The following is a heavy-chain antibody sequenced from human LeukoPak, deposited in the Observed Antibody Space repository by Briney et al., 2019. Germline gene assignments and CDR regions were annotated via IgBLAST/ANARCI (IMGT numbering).Heavy chain of an antibody. J-gene: IGHJ6*03. D-gene: IGHD4-17*01. CDR2: IKSKTDGGTT. CDR1: GFTFSNAW. V-gene: IGHV3-15*01. CDR3: TRTIPDFDTVTTDYYYYMDV. Sequence: GGSLRLSCAASGFTFSNAWMSWVRQAPGKGLEWVGRIKSKTDGGTTDYAAPVKGRFTISRDDSKNTLYLQMNSLKTEDTAVYYCTRTIPDFDTVTTDYYYYMDVWGKGTTVTVSS.